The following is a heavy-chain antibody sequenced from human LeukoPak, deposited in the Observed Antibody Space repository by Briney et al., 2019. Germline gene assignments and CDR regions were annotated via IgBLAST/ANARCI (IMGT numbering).Heavy chain of an antibody. D-gene: IGHD4-23*01. V-gene: IGHV4-59*01. CDR3: ARGRYGGYFDC. CDR2: IENSGRT. Sequence: PSETLSLTCIVSGGSITSDYWSWIRQPPGKGLEWIGYIENSGRTEYNRSLMSRITISVDTSKIQFSLMLSAVTAADTAVYYCARGRYGGYFDCWGQGTLVTVSS. CDR1: GGSITSDY. J-gene: IGHJ4*02.